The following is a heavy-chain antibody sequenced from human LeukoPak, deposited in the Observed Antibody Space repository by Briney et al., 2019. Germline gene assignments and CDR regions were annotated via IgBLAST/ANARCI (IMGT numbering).Heavy chain of an antibody. V-gene: IGHV3-43*01. CDR2: ISWDGGST. Sequence: GGSLRLSCAASGFTFDDYTMHWVRQAPGKGLEWVSLISWDGGSTYYADSVKGRFTISRDNSKNSLYLQTNSLRTEDTALYYCAKETMAGTELDYWGQGTLVTVSS. CDR1: GFTFDDYT. D-gene: IGHD6-19*01. J-gene: IGHJ4*02. CDR3: AKETMAGTELDY.